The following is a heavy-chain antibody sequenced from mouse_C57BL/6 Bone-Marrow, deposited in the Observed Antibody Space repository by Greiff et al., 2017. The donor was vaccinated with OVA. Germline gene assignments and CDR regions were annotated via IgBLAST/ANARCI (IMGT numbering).Heavy chain of an antibody. D-gene: IGHD1-1*01. CDR3: AKNRYYYGSSWYFDV. V-gene: IGHV2-5*01. Sequence: QVQLQQSGPGLVQPSQSLSITCTVSGFSLTSYGVHWVRQSPGKGLEWLGVIWRGGSTDYNAAFMSRLSITKDNSKSQVFFKMNSLQADDTAIYYCAKNRYYYGSSWYFDVWGTGTTVTVSS. CDR2: IWRGGST. CDR1: GFSLTSYG. J-gene: IGHJ1*03.